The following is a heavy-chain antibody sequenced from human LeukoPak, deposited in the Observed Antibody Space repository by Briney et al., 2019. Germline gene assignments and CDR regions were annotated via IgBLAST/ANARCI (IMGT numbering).Heavy chain of an antibody. V-gene: IGHV3-11*04. CDR1: GFTFSDYY. Sequence: GGSLRLSCSASGFTFSDYYMSWIRQAPGKGLEWVSSISNSGTAIYYADSVKGRFTISRDNAKNSLYLQMNSLGAGDTAVYYCARDGWIAARFVDYWGQGTLVTVSS. CDR2: ISNSGTAI. J-gene: IGHJ4*02. D-gene: IGHD6-6*01. CDR3: ARDGWIAARFVDY.